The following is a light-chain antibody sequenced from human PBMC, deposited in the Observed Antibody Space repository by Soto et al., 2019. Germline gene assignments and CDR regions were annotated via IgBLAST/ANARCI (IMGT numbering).Light chain of an antibody. CDR2: GAS. J-gene: IGKJ5*01. CDR3: QQYDRSPIT. Sequence: EIVLTQSPGTLSLSPGERATLSCRASQSVSSSYLAWYQQKPGQAPSLLIYGASRRATGIPDRFSGSGSGTDFTLTIRRLQPEDLAVHYCQQYDRSPITFGQGTRLEIK. V-gene: IGKV3-20*01. CDR1: QSVSSSY.